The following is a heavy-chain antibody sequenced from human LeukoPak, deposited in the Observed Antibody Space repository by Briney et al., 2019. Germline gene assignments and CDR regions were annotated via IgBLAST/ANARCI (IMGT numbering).Heavy chain of an antibody. V-gene: IGHV3-23*01. Sequence: GGSLRLSCAASGFTFTSYSMSRVRQAPGKGLEWVSGTSDRGDYTYYADSVKGRFTISRDNSKNTLYLQMNSLRAEDTAVYYCARGGWLGKPQRVDYWGQGTLVTVSS. J-gene: IGHJ4*02. CDR2: TSDRGDYT. CDR3: ARGGWLGKPQRVDY. CDR1: GFTFTSYS. D-gene: IGHD6-19*01.